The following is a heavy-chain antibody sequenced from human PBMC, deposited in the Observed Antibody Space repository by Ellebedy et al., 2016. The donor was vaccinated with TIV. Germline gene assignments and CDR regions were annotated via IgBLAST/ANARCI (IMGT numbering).Heavy chain of an antibody. V-gene: IGHV5-10-1*01. CDR2: IDPSDSYT. D-gene: IGHD2-15*01. CDR3: ARVGGCSGGSCYSRVYNWFDP. Sequence: GESLKISCKGSGYSFTSYWIGWVRQMPGKGLEWMGRIDPSDSYTNYSPSFQGHVTISADKSISTAYLQWSSLKASDTAMYYCARVGGCSGGSCYSRVYNWFDPWGQGTLVTVSS. CDR1: GYSFTSYW. J-gene: IGHJ5*02.